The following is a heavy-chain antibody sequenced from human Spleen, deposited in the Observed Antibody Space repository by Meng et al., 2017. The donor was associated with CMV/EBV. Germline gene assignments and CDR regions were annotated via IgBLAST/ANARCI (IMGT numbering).Heavy chain of an antibody. CDR3: ARDWAGMVRGVKVLYGMDV. CDR2: IIPIVGRV. D-gene: IGHD3-10*01. V-gene: IGHV1-69*08. CDR1: GGTLSSYT. J-gene: IGHJ6*02. Sequence: SVKVSCKASGGTLSSYTITWVRHAPGQGLEWMGRIIPIVGRVDYAQKFQGRVTITADKSTSTVYVEVSGLRSEDTAVYYCARDWAGMVRGVKVLYGMDVWGQGTTVTVSS.